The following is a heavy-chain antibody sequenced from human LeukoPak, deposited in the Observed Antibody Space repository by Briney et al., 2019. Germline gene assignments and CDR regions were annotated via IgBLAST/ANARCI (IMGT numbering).Heavy chain of an antibody. CDR3: AREASSSGWRYLDY. J-gene: IGHJ4*02. V-gene: IGHV3-66*01. CDR1: GFTVSSNY. CDR2: IYSGGNT. D-gene: IGHD6-19*01. Sequence: GGSLRLSCAASGFTVSSNYMSWVRQAPGKGLEWVSVIYSGGNTYYADSVKGRFTISRDNSKNTLSLQMNSLRAEDTAVYYCAREASSSGWRYLDYWGQGTLVTVSS.